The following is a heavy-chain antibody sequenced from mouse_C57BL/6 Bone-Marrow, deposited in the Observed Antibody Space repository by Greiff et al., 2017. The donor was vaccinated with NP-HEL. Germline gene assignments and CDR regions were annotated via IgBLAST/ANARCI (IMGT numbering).Heavy chain of an antibody. CDR3: ARHDYGSSYVNAMDY. Sequence: VKLVESGPGLVAPSQSLSITCTVSGFSLTSYGVHWVRQPPGKGLEWLVVIWSDGSKTYNSALKSRLSISKDNSKSQVFLKMNSLQTDDTAMYYCARHDYGSSYVNAMDYWGQGTSVTVSS. J-gene: IGHJ4*01. D-gene: IGHD1-1*01. CDR1: GFSLTSYG. CDR2: IWSDGSK. V-gene: IGHV2-6-1*01.